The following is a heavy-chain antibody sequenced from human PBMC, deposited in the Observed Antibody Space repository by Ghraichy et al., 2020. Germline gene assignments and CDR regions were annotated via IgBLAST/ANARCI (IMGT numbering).Heavy chain of an antibody. J-gene: IGHJ6*02. Sequence: ESLNISCTVSGGSINSLYYWGWIRQSPGKGLEWIGSMYHDGHTYYSPSIKSRVTISVDMSKKQFSLKVDSVTATDTAVYFCASRVGDTANYYNGMDVWGQGTPVTVSS. CDR3: ASRVGDTANYYNGMDV. CDR2: MYHDGHT. V-gene: IGHV4-38-2*02. CDR1: GGSINSLYY. D-gene: IGHD1-26*01.